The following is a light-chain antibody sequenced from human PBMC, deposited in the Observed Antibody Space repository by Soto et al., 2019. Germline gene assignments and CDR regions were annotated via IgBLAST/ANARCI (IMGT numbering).Light chain of an antibody. Sequence: EIVLMQSPGTLSLSPGERATLSCRASQSVSNNYLAWYQQKPGQAPRLVICGASSRATGIPARFSGSGSGTEFTLTISSLQSEDFAVYYCQQYNNWPITFGQGTRLEI. CDR3: QQYNNWPIT. V-gene: IGKV3D-15*01. J-gene: IGKJ5*01. CDR2: GAS. CDR1: QSVSNN.